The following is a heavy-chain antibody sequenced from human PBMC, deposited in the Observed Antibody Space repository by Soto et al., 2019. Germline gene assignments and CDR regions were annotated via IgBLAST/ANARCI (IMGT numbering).Heavy chain of an antibody. V-gene: IGHV4-61*01. Sequence: QVQLQESGPGLVKPSETPSLTCTVSGGSVSTGYYWNWIRQPPGKGLEWIGYIYYTGTTNYNPSLKSRVTISIDTSKNQFSLKLSPVTAADTAVYYCARDRMGSSPPRAWGQGTLVTVSS. CDR1: GGSVSTGYY. CDR2: IYYTGTT. CDR3: ARDRMGSSPPRA. D-gene: IGHD6-6*01. J-gene: IGHJ5*02.